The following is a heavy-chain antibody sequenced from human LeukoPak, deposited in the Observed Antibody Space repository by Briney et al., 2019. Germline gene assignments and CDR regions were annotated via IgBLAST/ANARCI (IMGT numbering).Heavy chain of an antibody. Sequence: PGGSLRSSCAPPGFPFSDSAIHWSRPAPGKGRKWGRRYKSKTDDETTDYAGPAKCRSTISRDRSKITRNLKITSLRTEDRAVDYCSVYYYDSSGSYYFDFWGQGTLVSVSS. CDR1: GFPFSDSA. CDR3: SVYYYDSSGSYYFDF. J-gene: IGHJ4*02. D-gene: IGHD3-22*01. CDR2: YKSKTDDETT. V-gene: IGHV3-15*01.